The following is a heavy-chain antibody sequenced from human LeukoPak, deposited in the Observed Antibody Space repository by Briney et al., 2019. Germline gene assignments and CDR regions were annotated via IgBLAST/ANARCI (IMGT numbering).Heavy chain of an antibody. CDR3: ARAYYDFWSGYSGYYGMDV. V-gene: IGHV4-59*01. CDR2: IYYGGST. D-gene: IGHD3-3*01. Sequence: SETLSLTCTVSGGSISSYYWSWIRQPPGKGLEWIGYIYYGGSTNYNPSLKSRVTISVDTSKNQFSLKLSSVTAADTAVYYCARAYYDFWSGYSGYYGMDVWGQGTTVTVSS. CDR1: GGSISSYY. J-gene: IGHJ6*02.